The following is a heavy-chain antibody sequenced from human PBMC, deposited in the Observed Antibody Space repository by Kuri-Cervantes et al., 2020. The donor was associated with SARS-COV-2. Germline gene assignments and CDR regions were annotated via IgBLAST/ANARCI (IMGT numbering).Heavy chain of an antibody. V-gene: IGHV4-30-4*01. J-gene: IGHJ4*02. CDR3: ARVTSRTIFGVVTHFDY. CDR1: GGSISSGDYY. CDR2: IYYSGST. Sequence: SETLSLTCTVSGGSISSGDYYWSWIRQPPGKGLEWIWYIYYSGSTYYNPSLKSRVTITVDTSKNQFSLKLSSVTAADTAVYYCARVTSRTIFGVVTHFDYWGQGTLVTVSS. D-gene: IGHD3-3*01.